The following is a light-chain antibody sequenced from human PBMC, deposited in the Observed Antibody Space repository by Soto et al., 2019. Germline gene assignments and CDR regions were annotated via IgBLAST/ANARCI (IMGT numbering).Light chain of an antibody. CDR1: SSNIGRNS. CDR2: KSD. V-gene: IGLV1-47*01. Sequence: QPVLNQPPSASGTHGQRVTISCSGNSSNIGRNSVYWYQQLPGTAPKLLIYKSDQRPSGVPDRFSGSKSGTSASLGISGLRSEDEADYYCEAWDSSLRAYVFGIGTKVTVL. J-gene: IGLJ1*01. CDR3: EAWDSSLRAYV.